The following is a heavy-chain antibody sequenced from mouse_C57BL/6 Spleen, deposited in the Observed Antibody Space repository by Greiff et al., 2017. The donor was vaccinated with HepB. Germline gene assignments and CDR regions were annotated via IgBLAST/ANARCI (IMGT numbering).Heavy chain of an antibody. CDR2: INPNNGGT. V-gene: IGHV1-18*01. CDR1: GYTFTDYN. J-gene: IGHJ1*03. CDR3: ARRRIYYDYDSWYFDV. Sequence: EVQLQQSGPELVKPGASVKIPCKASGYTFTDYNMDWVKQSHGKSLEWIGDINPNNGGTIYNQKFKGKATLTVDKSSSTAYMELRSLTSEDTAVYYCARRRIYYDYDSWYFDVWGTGTTVTVSS. D-gene: IGHD2-4*01.